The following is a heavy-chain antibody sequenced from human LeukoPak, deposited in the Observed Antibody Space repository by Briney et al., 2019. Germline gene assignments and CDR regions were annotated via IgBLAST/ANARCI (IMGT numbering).Heavy chain of an antibody. CDR1: GGTFSSYA. CDR3: ATCTTDSSGYYYVVGAFDI. V-gene: IGHV1-69*06. J-gene: IGHJ3*02. CDR2: IIPIFGTA. D-gene: IGHD3-22*01. Sequence: SVKVSCKASGGTFSSYAISWVRQAPGQGLEWMGGIIPIFGTANYAQKFQGRVTITADKSTSTAYMELSSLRSEDTAVYYCATCTTDSSGYYYVVGAFDIWGQGTMVTVSS.